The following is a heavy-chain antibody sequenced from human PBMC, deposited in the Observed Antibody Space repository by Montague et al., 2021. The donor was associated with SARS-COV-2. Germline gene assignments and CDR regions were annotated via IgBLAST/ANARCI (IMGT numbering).Heavy chain of an antibody. Sequence: SLRLSCAASGFTFSSYAMHWVRQAPGKGLEWVALISYDGSNKYYADSVKGRFTISRDNSKNTLYLQMNSLRAEDTAVYYRARDSGSSFDPWGQGTLVTVSS. CDR2: ISYDGSNK. D-gene: IGHD1-26*01. J-gene: IGHJ5*02. CDR3: ARDSGSSFDP. CDR1: GFTFSSYA. V-gene: IGHV3-30*04.